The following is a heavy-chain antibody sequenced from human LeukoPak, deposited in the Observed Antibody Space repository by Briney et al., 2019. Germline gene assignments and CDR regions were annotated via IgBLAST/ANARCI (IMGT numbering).Heavy chain of an antibody. CDR1: GFSFSAYA. CDR3: AKLPREYCSSTSCPNWFDT. CDR2: LSASGGTT. V-gene: IGHV3-23*01. D-gene: IGHD2-2*01. Sequence: GGSLRLSCAASGFSFSAYAMTWVRQAPGKGLEWVSALSASGGTTYYADSVKGRFTTSRDNSKNTLYLQMNSLRAEDTAVYHCAKLPREYCSSTSCPNWFDTWGLGTLVTVSS. J-gene: IGHJ5*02.